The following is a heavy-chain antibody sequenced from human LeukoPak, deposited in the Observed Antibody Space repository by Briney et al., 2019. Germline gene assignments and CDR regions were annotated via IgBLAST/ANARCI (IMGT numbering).Heavy chain of an antibody. CDR2: IYYSGST. CDR1: GGSISSYY. V-gene: IGHV4-59*01. Sequence: SETLSLTCTVSGGSISSYYGSWIRNPPAQGLEWIGYIYYSGSTNYNPSLKSRVTISVDTSKNQFSLKLSSVTAADTAVYYCARVAPGADALDYWGPGTLVTVSS. CDR3: ARVAPGADALDY. D-gene: IGHD4/OR15-4a*01. J-gene: IGHJ4*02.